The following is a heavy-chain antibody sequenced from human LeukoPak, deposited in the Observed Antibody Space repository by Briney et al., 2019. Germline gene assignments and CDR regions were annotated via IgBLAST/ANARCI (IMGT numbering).Heavy chain of an antibody. J-gene: IGHJ4*02. Sequence: PGRSLRLSCAASGFTFSSYAMHWVRQAPGRGLEGVSYISSSSSTIYYADSVKGRFTISRDNAKNSLYLQMNSLRAEDTAVYYCARDHYYDSSGSIFDYWGQGTLVTVSS. CDR1: GFTFSSYA. CDR3: ARDHYYDSSGSIFDY. CDR2: ISSSSSTI. V-gene: IGHV3-48*04. D-gene: IGHD3-22*01.